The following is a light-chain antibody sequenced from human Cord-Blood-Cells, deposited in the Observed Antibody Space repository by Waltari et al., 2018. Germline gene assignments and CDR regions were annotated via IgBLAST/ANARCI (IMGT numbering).Light chain of an antibody. CDR1: SSDVGSYNH. Sequence: QSALTQPASVSGSPGQSITISCTGTSSDVGSYNHVSWYQQHPGKAPKLMIYEGSKRPSGVSNRFSGSKSGNTASLTISGLQAEDEADYYCCSYAGSSTFFYVFGTGTKVTVL. V-gene: IGLV2-23*03. J-gene: IGLJ1*01. CDR3: CSYAGSSTFFYV. CDR2: EGS.